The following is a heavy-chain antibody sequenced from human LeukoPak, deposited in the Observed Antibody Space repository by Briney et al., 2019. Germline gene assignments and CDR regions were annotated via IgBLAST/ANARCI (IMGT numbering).Heavy chain of an antibody. J-gene: IGHJ6*03. CDR1: GFTFSDYY. V-gene: IGHV3-11*04. CDR3: AKVRAPYYYMDV. CDR2: ISSSGSTI. Sequence: PGGSLRLSCAASGFTFSDYYMSWIRQAPGKGLEWVSYISSSGSTIYYADSVKGRFTISRDNSKNTLYLQMNSLRAEDTAVYYCAKVRAPYYYMDVWGKGTTVTVSS.